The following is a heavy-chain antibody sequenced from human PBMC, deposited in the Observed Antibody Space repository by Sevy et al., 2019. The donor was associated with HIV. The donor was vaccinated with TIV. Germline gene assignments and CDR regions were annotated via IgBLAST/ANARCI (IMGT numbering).Heavy chain of an antibody. CDR3: AGERTYYYDSSCSDYGYYGMDV. CDR1: GFTFSTYA. CDR2: ISYDGSIK. D-gene: IGHD3-22*01. J-gene: IGHJ6*02. Sequence: GGSLRLSCAASGFTFSTYAMHWVRQAPGKGLEWVAGISYDGSIKYSADSVKGGFTISRDNSKNTLYLQMNSLRPEDTAAYYCAGERTYYYDSSCSDYGYYGMDVWGQGATVTVSS. V-gene: IGHV3-30*04.